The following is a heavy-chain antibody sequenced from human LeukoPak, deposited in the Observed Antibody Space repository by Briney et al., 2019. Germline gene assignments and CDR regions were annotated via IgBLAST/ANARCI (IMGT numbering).Heavy chain of an antibody. V-gene: IGHV4-31*03. CDR3: ARATVDSTGFDY. D-gene: IGHD3-22*01. CDR2: IYYSVRN. J-gene: IGHJ4*02. CDR1: ARSITSGGYD. Sequence: SQRQSLTCPVAARSITSGGYDWGWLRQHPWKGLQWIVYIYYSVRNYYNPSLKSRVTISVDTSKNQFILKLSSVTAADTAVIYCARATVDSTGFDYWGQGTLVTVSS.